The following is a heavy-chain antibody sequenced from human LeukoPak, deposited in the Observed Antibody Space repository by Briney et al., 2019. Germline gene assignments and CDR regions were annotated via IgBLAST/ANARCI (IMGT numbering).Heavy chain of an antibody. D-gene: IGHD2-2*01. J-gene: IGHJ3*02. Sequence: ASVKASCKASGYTFTGYYMHWVRQAPGQGLEWMGWINPNSGGTNYAQKFQGRVTMTRDTSISTAYMELSRLRSDDTAVYYCARDWRYCSSTSCDDAFDIWGQGTMVTVSS. CDR1: GYTFTGYY. V-gene: IGHV1-2*02. CDR2: INPNSGGT. CDR3: ARDWRYCSSTSCDDAFDI.